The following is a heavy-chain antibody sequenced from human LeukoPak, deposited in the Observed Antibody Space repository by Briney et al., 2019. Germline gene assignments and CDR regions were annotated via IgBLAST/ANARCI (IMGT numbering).Heavy chain of an antibody. J-gene: IGHJ6*03. CDR1: GGTFSSCA. V-gene: IGHV1-69*13. CDR3: ARDAPSNRITIFGVVSNYMDV. CDR2: IIPIFGTA. D-gene: IGHD3-3*01. Sequence: ASVKVSCKASGGTFSSCAISWVRQGPGQGLEWMGGIIPIFGTANYAQKFQGRVTITADESTSTAYMELSSLRSEDTAVYYCARDAPSNRITIFGVVSNYMDVWGKGTTVTVSS.